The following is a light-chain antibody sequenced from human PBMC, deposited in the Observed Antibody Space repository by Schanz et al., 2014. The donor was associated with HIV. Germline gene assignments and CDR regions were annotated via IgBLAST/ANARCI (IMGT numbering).Light chain of an antibody. Sequence: QSVLTQPPSVSAAPGQRVTISCSGSALNIGHNSVSWYQQFLGTAPKLLIYDDHERPSEIPDRFSGSKFGQSATLAIIGLQAGDEADYYCGAWDSGRRAVVFGGGTKVTVL. CDR1: ALNIGHNS. V-gene: IGLV1-51*01. CDR2: DDH. J-gene: IGLJ2*01. CDR3: GAWDSGRRAVV.